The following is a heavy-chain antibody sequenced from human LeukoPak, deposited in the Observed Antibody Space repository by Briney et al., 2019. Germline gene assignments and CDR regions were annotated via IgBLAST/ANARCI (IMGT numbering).Heavy chain of an antibody. Sequence: GGSLRLSCVASGFSFSNYWMTWVRQAPGKGLEWVSAISGSGGSTYYADSVKGRFTISRDNSKNTLYLQMNSLRAEDTAVYYCAKDRESPYYYYYMDVWGKGTTVTVSS. D-gene: IGHD1-26*01. V-gene: IGHV3-23*01. CDR3: AKDRESPYYYYYMDV. J-gene: IGHJ6*03. CDR2: ISGSGGST. CDR1: GFSFSNYW.